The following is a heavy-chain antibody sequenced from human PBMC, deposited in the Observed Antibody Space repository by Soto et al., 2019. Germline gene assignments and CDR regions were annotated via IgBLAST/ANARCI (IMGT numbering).Heavy chain of an antibody. J-gene: IGHJ6*03. D-gene: IGHD6-6*01. CDR2: ISGSGGST. CDR3: AKDWAARRFDYYYYYMDV. V-gene: IGHV3-23*01. CDR1: GFTFSSYA. Sequence: GGSLRLSCAASGFTFSSYAMSWVRQAPGKGLEWVSAISGSGGSTYYADSVKGRLTISRDNSKNTLYLQMNSLRAEDTAVYYCAKDWAARRFDYYYYYMDVWGKGTTVTVSS.